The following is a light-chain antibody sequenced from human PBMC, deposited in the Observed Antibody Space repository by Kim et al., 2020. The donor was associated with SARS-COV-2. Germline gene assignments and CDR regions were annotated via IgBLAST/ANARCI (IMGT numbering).Light chain of an antibody. CDR3: HLYGGA. CDR2: GAS. V-gene: IGKV3-20*01. CDR1: QSVSSSH. J-gene: IGKJ1*01. Sequence: LSLSPGEKDTLSCRASQSVSSSHLNGCHQKPGQAPRLIIYGASSRAAGIPDRFSGSGSGTDFTLTIARLGPEDFAVYFGHLYGGAFGQGAKVDIK.